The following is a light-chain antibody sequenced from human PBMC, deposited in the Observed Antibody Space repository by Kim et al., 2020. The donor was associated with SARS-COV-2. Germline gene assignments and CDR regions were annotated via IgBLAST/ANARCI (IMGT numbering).Light chain of an antibody. V-gene: IGLV3-19*01. CDR2: GKK. J-gene: IGLJ3*02. Sequence: SSELTHDPAVSVALEQTVRITCQGDSLRNYYASGYKQKPGQAPVLVMYGKKNRPSGIPDGFSGASSGNTASLTITGAKAEDAADNYCNSRGSGDKPWVLG. CDR1: SLRNYY. CDR3: NSRGSGDKPWV.